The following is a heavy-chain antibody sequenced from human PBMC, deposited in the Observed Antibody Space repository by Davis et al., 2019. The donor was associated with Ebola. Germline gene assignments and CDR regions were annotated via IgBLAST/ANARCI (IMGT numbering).Heavy chain of an antibody. CDR3: ARAVSSGWYERFDY. D-gene: IGHD6-19*01. V-gene: IGHV1-69*06. CDR1: GGTFSSYA. Sequence: AASVKVSCKASGGTFSSYAISWVRQAPGQGLEWMGGIIPIFGTANYAQKFQGRVTITADKSTSTAYMELSSLRSEDTAVYYCARAVSSGWYERFDYWGQGTLVTVSS. J-gene: IGHJ4*02. CDR2: IIPIFGTA.